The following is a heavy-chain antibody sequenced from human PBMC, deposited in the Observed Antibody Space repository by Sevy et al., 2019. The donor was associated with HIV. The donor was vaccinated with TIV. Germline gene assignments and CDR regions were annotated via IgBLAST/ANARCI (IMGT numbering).Heavy chain of an antibody. CDR3: AREWGYCSGGSCSFYGMDV. CDR2: ISSSGSTI. J-gene: IGHJ6*02. V-gene: IGHV3-11*01. CDR1: GFTFSDYY. D-gene: IGHD2-15*01. Sequence: GGCLRLSCAASGFTFSDYYMSWIRQAPGKGLEWVSYISSSGSTIYYADSVKGRFTISRDNAKNSLYLQMNSLRAEDTAVYYCAREWGYCSGGSCSFYGMDVWGQGTTVTVSS.